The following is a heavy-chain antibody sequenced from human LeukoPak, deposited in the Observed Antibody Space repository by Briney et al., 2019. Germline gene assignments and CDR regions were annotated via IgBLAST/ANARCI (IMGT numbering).Heavy chain of an antibody. J-gene: IGHJ4*02. CDR3: ASSFIAAVGYFDY. V-gene: IGHV1-69*05. D-gene: IGHD6-13*01. Sequence: SVKVSCKASGGTFSSYAISWVRQAPGQGLEWMGGIIPIFGTANYAQKFQGRVTITTDESTSTAYMELSSLRSEDTAVYYCASSFIAAVGYFDYWGQGTLVTVSS. CDR2: IIPIFGTA. CDR1: GGTFSSYA.